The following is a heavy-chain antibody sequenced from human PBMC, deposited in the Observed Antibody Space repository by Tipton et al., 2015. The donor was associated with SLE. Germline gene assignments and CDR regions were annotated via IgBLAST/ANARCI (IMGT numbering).Heavy chain of an antibody. V-gene: IGHV4-30-2*03. D-gene: IGHD3-10*01. J-gene: IGHJ5*02. CDR3: AREDGYH. Sequence: TLSLTCAVSGGSISSGGYSWSWIRQPPGKGLEWIGSIYHSGSTYYNPSLKSRVTISVDTSKNQFSLKLSSVTAADTAVYYCAREDGYHWGQGTLVTVSS. CDR1: GGSISSGGYS. CDR2: IYHSGST.